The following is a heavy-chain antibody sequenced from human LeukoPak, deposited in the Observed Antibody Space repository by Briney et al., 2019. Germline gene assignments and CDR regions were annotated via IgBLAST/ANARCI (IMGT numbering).Heavy chain of an antibody. J-gene: IGHJ4*02. CDR2: IYYSGST. V-gene: IGHV4-31*03. CDR1: GGSISSGGYS. CDR3: ARVGGYTAMVDY. D-gene: IGHD5-18*01. Sequence: SQTLSLTCTVSGGSISSGGYSWSWIRQHPGKGLEWIGYIYYSGSTYYNPSLKSRVTISVDTSKNQFSLKLSSVTAADTAVYYCARVGGYTAMVDYWGQGTLVTVSS.